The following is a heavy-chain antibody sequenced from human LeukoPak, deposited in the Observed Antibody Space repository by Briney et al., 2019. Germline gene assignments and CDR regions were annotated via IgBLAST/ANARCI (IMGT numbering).Heavy chain of an antibody. J-gene: IGHJ6*03. Sequence: GGPLRLSCAASGFTFSSYWMSWVRQAPGKGLEWVANIKQDGSEKYYVDSVKGRFTISRDNAKNSLYLQMNSLRAEDTAVYYCAKDEVIPSYYYIDVWGKGTTVTVSS. CDR1: GFTFSSYW. CDR2: IKQDGSEK. V-gene: IGHV3-7*01. CDR3: AKDEVIPSYYYIDV. D-gene: IGHD2-2*01.